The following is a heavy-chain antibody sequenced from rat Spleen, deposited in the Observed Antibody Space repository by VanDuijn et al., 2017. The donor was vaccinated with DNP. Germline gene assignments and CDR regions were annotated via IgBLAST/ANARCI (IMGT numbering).Heavy chain of an antibody. J-gene: IGHJ2*01. D-gene: IGHD1-11*01. Sequence: EVQLVESGGGLVQPGRSLTLSCAASGFTCSDYYLPWVRHAPTKGLEWVAYISYEGSRSYYGDSVKGRFTISRDNAKSTLYLQMDSLGSEETATYYCTKAGGYSPWYFDYWGQGVMVTVSS. V-gene: IGHV5-20*01. CDR2: ISYEGSRS. CDR3: TKAGGYSPWYFDY. CDR1: GFTCSDYY.